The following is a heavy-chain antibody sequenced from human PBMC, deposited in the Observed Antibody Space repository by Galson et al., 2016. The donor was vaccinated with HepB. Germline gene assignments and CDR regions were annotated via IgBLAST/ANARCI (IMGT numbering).Heavy chain of an antibody. CDR1: GFTFSNYS. J-gene: IGHJ6*03. V-gene: IGHV3-21*01. Sequence: SLRLSCAASGFTFSNYSLNWVRQVPGKGLEWVSSISSSSTYIYYADSVKGRFTISRDNAKNSLYLQMSSLRAEDTAVYYCAREGLGDGYNSLNYYSYYMDVWGKGTTVTVSS. D-gene: IGHD5-24*01. CDR2: ISSSSTYI. CDR3: AREGLGDGYNSLNYYSYYMDV.